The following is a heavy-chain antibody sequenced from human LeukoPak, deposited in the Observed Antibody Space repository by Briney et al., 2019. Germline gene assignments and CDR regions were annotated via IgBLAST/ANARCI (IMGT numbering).Heavy chain of an antibody. CDR3: ARDPYGSGSYYYDY. J-gene: IGHJ4*02. CDR2: ISSGSSYI. D-gene: IGHD3-10*01. Sequence: GGSLRLSCAASGFTFSSYSMNWVRQAPGKGLEWVSSISSGSSYIYYADSVKGRFTISRDNAKNSLYLQMNSLRAEDTAVYYCARDPYGSGSYYYDYWGQGTLVTVSS. V-gene: IGHV3-21*01. CDR1: GFTFSSYS.